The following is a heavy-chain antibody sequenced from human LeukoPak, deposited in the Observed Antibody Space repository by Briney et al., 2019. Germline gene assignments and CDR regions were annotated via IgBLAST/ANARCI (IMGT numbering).Heavy chain of an antibody. J-gene: IGHJ4*02. Sequence: AGSLSLSCAAAGFTFSSYSMNWVRQAPGKGLEWVSSISSGSGYTYYEDSVKGLLTISRDNTKNSLYLQMNSLRAEDTAVYYCARDRSHYFTSTWVHFDYWGQGTLVTVSS. V-gene: IGHV3-21*01. D-gene: IGHD6-13*01. CDR3: ARDRSHYFTSTWVHFDY. CDR1: GFTFSSYS. CDR2: ISSGSGYT.